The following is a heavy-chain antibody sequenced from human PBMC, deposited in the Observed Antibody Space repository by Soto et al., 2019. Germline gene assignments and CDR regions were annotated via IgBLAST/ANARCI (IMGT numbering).Heavy chain of an antibody. J-gene: IGHJ5*02. V-gene: IGHV4-34*01. D-gene: IGHD3-16*01. CDR1: GGSFSGYY. Sequence: QVQLQQWGAGLLKPSETLSLTCAVYGGSFSGYYWSWIRQPPGKGLEWIGEINHSGSTNYNPSLKSRVTISVDTSKNQFSLKLSSVTAADTAVYYCARCVGGGDCWFDPWGQGTLVTVSS. CDR3: ARCVGGGDCWFDP. CDR2: INHSGST.